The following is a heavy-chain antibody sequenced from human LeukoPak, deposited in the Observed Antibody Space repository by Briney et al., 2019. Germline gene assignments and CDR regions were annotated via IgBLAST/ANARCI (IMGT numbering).Heavy chain of an antibody. V-gene: IGHV4-39*07. CDR2: IYYSGST. CDR3: ARDVNDDILTGRFDP. Sequence: SETLSLTCTVSGGSISSSSYYWGWIRQPPGKGLEWIGSIYYSGSTYYNPSLKSRVTISVDTSKNQFSLKLSSVTAADTAVYYGARDVNDDILTGRFDPWGQGTLVTVSS. CDR1: GGSISSSSYY. J-gene: IGHJ5*02. D-gene: IGHD3-9*01.